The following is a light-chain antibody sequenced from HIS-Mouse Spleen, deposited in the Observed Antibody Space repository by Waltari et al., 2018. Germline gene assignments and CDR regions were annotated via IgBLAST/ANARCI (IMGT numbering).Light chain of an antibody. Sequence: SYELTQPPSVSVSPGQTASITCSGAKLGDKYACWYQQKPGQSPVLVIYQDSQRPSGIPGRFSGSNSGNTATLTISGTQAMDEADYYCQAWDSSYSVFGGGTKLTVL. CDR3: QAWDSSYSV. CDR2: QDS. J-gene: IGLJ2*01. CDR1: KLGDKY. V-gene: IGLV3-1*01.